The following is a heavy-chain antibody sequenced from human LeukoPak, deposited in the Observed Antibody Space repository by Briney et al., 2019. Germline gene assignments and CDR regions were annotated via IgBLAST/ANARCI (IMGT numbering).Heavy chain of an antibody. Sequence: GGSLSLSCAASGFTASNNSVSWVRKAPGKGLEWASVIYISGSTYYADSVKGRFTISRDNAKNSLYLQMNSLRAEDTAVYYCARGGNREGGFPDYWGQGTLVTVSS. J-gene: IGHJ4*02. CDR3: ARGGNREGGFPDY. D-gene: IGHD1-14*01. CDR2: IYISGST. V-gene: IGHV3-66*01. CDR1: GFTASNNS.